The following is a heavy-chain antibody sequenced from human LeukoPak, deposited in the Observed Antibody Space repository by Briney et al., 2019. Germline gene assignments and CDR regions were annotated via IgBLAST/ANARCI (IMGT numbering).Heavy chain of an antibody. V-gene: IGHV1-69*06. CDR3: ARVVPVAMTEYYHYYMDV. J-gene: IGHJ6*03. Sequence: AASVKVSCKASGGTFNNYGISWVRQAPGQGLEWMGRIIPIFGTSNYAQKLQGRVTITADKSTGTAYMEVSSLRSEDTAMYYCARVVPVAMTEYYHYYMDVWGKGTTVTVSS. CDR1: GGTFNNYG. CDR2: IIPIFGTS. D-gene: IGHD2-2*01.